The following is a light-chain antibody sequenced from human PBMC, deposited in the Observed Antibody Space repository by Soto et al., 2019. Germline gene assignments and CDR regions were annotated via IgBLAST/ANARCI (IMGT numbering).Light chain of an antibody. CDR3: QSFDTNLRGAV. V-gene: IGLV1-40*01. CDR1: SSNIGAGYD. Sequence: QSALTQPPSVSGAPGQRVTISCSGTSSNIGAGYDVHWYHQLPGTAPKLLIFGNNNRPSGVPARFSASRSGTSASLAITGLQAEDEADYYGQSFDTNLRGAVFGGGTKVTVL. J-gene: IGLJ3*02. CDR2: GNN.